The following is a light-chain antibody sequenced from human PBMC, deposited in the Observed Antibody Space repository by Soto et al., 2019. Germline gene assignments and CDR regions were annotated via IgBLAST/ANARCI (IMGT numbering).Light chain of an antibody. V-gene: IGKV1-12*01. Sequence: DIQMTQSPSSVSASVGDGVTITVRASQTISTNLARYQQKPGKAPKLLIYAASSLQSGVPPRFSGSGSGTDFTLTITSLQPEDFAIYFCLQANRVPLSFGQGTRLEIK. J-gene: IGKJ5*01. CDR3: LQANRVPLS. CDR1: QTISTN. CDR2: AAS.